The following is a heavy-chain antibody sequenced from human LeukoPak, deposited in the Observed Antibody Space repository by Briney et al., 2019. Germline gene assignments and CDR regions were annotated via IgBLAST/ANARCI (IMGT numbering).Heavy chain of an antibody. CDR1: GFTFNTYA. J-gene: IGHJ4*02. D-gene: IGHD3-9*01. CDR3: ARDRQTGRYFDWLFVGAFDY. Sequence: GGSLRLSCAASGFTFNTYAMSWVRQAPGKGLEWVSAISDSGGSAYYADSVKGRFTISRDNAKNSLYLQMNSLRAEDTAVYYCARDRQTGRYFDWLFVGAFDYWGQGTLVTVSS. V-gene: IGHV3-23*01. CDR2: ISDSGGSA.